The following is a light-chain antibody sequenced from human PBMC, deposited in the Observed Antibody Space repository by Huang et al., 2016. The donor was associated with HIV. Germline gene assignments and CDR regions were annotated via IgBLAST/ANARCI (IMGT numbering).Light chain of an antibody. Sequence: DVVMTQLPLSLPVALGQPASIFCTSSQSLVSSDGNTYLNWFQQRPGQPPRRLIYQVSNRAAGVPDRFSGSGSGTHFALRINRVEAEDVAIYYCMQGTHWPGTFGQGTKMEI. CDR2: QVS. V-gene: IGKV2-30*01. J-gene: IGKJ1*01. CDR3: MQGTHWPGT. CDR1: QSLVSSDGNTY.